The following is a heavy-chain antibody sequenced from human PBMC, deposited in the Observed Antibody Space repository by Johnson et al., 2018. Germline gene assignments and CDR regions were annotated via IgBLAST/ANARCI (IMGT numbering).Heavy chain of an antibody. V-gene: IGHV3-23*04. CDR2: ISGSGGST. J-gene: IGHJ6*03. CDR3: AKGAWSAHDYMVV. CDR1: GFTFSSYA. Sequence: VQLVQSGGGLVQPGGSLRVSCAASGFTFSSYAMSWVRQAPGRGLEWVSDISGSGGSTFYADSVKGRFTISRDNSKNPVYVQINSLSAEDTAVYYCAKGAWSAHDYMVVWGKGTTVTVSS. D-gene: IGHD2-8*02.